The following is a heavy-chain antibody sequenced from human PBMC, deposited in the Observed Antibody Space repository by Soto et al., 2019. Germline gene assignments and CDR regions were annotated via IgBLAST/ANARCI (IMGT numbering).Heavy chain of an antibody. CDR3: ATGYSYGDFYYYGLEV. J-gene: IGHJ6*02. CDR2: IYSGGST. Sequence: GGSLRLSCAAFGFTVSNKYMSWVRQAPGKGLEWVSVIYSGGSTYYADSVKGRFTISRDTSKNMLYLQVNSLSAEDTAVYYCATGYSYGDFYYYGLEVWGQGTTVTVSS. D-gene: IGHD5-18*01. CDR1: GFTVSNKY. V-gene: IGHV3-53*01.